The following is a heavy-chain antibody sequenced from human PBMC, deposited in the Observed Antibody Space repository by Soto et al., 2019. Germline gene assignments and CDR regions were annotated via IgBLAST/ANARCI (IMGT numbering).Heavy chain of an antibody. CDR1: GFTFSSYA. CDR2: ISYDGSNK. J-gene: IGHJ6*02. CDR3: ARSITMVRGVLSGMDV. D-gene: IGHD3-10*01. Sequence: GGSLRLSCAASGFTFSSYAMHWVRQAPGKGLEWVAVISYDGSNKYYADSVKGRFTISRDNSKNTLYLQMNSLRAEDTAVYYCARSITMVRGVLSGMDVWGQGTTVTVSS. V-gene: IGHV3-30-3*01.